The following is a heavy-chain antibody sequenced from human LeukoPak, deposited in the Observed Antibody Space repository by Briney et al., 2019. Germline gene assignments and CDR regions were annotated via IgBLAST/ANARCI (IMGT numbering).Heavy chain of an antibody. D-gene: IGHD1-26*01. CDR2: SYSGSNT. V-gene: IGHV3-66*01. CDR1: GFTFSSYW. Sequence: GGSLILSCAASGFTFSSYWMRWVRQPAGKGLEWVSVSYSGSNTYYADFVKGRFTISRDNSKNTLYLQMNSLRAEDTAVYYCAKKLLVGATTSGPFAYWGQGTLVTVSS. J-gene: IGHJ4*02. CDR3: AKKLLVGATTSGPFAY.